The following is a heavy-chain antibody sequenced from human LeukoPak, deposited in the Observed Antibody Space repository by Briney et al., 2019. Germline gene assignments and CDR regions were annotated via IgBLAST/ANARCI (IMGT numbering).Heavy chain of an antibody. D-gene: IGHD6-19*01. CDR2: VIPLFGTA. CDR1: GYTFTSHY. Sequence: SVKLSCNASGYTFTSHYMSWVRQAPGQGLEWMGGVIPLFGTANYAQKFPGRVPITADESTSKAHMELSSLRSDDADSYYCARGSARDSSGWYGPGKWFDPWGQGTLVTVSS. CDR3: ARGSARDSSGWYGPGKWFDP. V-gene: IGHV1-69*13. J-gene: IGHJ5*02.